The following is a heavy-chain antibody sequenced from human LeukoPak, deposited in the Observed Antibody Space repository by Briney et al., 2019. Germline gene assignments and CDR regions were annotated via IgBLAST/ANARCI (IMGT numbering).Heavy chain of an antibody. Sequence: GESLRLSCAASGFTFSSYSMNWVRQAPGKGMEWVSSISSSSSYIYYADSVKGRFTISRDNAKNSLYLQMNSLRAEDTAVYYCARDLMVRGRFGFDPWGQGTLVTVSS. CDR3: ARDLMVRGRFGFDP. D-gene: IGHD3-10*01. CDR1: GFTFSSYS. J-gene: IGHJ5*02. CDR2: ISSSSSYI. V-gene: IGHV3-21*01.